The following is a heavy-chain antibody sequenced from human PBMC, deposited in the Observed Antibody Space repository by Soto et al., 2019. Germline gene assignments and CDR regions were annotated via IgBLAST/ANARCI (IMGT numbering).Heavy chain of an antibody. J-gene: IGHJ6*02. CDR3: ARDRYNWNPSHYYGMDV. V-gene: IGHV2-70*04. Sequence: SGPALVKPTQTLALTCTFSGFSLSTGGMRVSWIRQPPGKALEWLARIDWDDDKFYSTSLKTRLTISKDTSKHQVVLTMTNMDPVDTATYYCARDRYNWNPSHYYGMDVWGQGTTVTVSS. CDR1: GFSLSTGGMR. CDR2: IDWDDDK. D-gene: IGHD1-20*01.